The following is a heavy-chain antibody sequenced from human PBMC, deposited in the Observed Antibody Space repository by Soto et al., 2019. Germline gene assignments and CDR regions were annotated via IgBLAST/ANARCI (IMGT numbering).Heavy chain of an antibody. V-gene: IGHV1-46*01. J-gene: IGHJ5*02. Sequence: QVQLVQSGAEVKRPGASVKVSCKASGYTFSNYFINWVRQAPGQGLEWVGVINPKGGATTYAQKFQGRVNMDIDTSTNTIYMTLRSLTSEDTAFYYCARDEGFCSVGSCTGWFDPWGQGTLVTVSS. CDR2: INPKGGAT. CDR1: GYTFSNYF. D-gene: IGHD2-15*01. CDR3: ARDEGFCSVGSCTGWFDP.